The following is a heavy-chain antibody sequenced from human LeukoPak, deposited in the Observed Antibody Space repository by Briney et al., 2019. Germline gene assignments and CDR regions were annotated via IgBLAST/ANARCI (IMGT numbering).Heavy chain of an antibody. CDR3: AKDRAYDFWSGYPDY. V-gene: IGHV3-9*01. Sequence: PGRSLRLSCAASGFTFDDYAMHWVRQAPGKGLEWVPGISWNSGSIGYADSVKGRFTISRDNAKNSLYLQMNSLRAEDTALYYCAKDRAYDFWSGYPDYWGQGTLVTVSS. J-gene: IGHJ4*02. CDR1: GFTFDDYA. D-gene: IGHD3-3*01. CDR2: ISWNSGSI.